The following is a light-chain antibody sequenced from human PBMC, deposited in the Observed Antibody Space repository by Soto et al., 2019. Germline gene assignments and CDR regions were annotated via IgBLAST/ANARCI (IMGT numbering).Light chain of an antibody. V-gene: IGKV1-39*01. Sequence: DIQMTQSPSSLSASVGDRVTITCRASQSISSYLNWYQQKPGKAPKLLIYAASSLQSGVPSRFSGSGSGTDFTLTISSLQPEDFATYYCQKSYNTPFTFGPGTKVDIK. CDR2: AAS. J-gene: IGKJ3*01. CDR3: QKSYNTPFT. CDR1: QSISSY.